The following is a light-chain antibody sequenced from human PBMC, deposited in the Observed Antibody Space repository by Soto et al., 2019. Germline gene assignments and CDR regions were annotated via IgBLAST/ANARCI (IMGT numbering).Light chain of an antibody. CDR3: QQRSDWAS. CDR1: ESISSH. CDR2: DSS. J-gene: IGKJ5*01. Sequence: EIVMTQSPATLSVSPGERATLSCRASESISSHLAWYQQKPGQAPRLLNYDSSTRATGIPAGFSGSGSGTEFTLTISSLEPEDFAVYYCQQRSDWASFGQGTRLEIK. V-gene: IGKV3-11*01.